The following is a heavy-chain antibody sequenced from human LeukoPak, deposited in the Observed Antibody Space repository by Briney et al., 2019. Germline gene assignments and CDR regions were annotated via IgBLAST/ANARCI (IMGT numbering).Heavy chain of an antibody. CDR1: GFTFSSYS. CDR3: ARDRSRCGGDCYSGHDY. V-gene: IGHV3-21*01. CDR2: ISSSSSYI. Sequence: PGGSLRLPCAASGFTFSSYSMNWVRQAPGKGLEWVSSISSSSSYIYYADSVKGRFTISRDNAKNSLYLQMNSLRAEDTAVYYCARDRSRCGGDCYSGHDYWGQGTLVTVSS. D-gene: IGHD2-21*02. J-gene: IGHJ4*02.